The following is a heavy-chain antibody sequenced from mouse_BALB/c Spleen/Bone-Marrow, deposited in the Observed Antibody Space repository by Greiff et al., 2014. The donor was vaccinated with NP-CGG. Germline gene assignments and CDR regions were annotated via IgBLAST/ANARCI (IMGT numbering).Heavy chain of an antibody. D-gene: IGHD2-4*01. V-gene: IGHV2-9*02. Sequence: VKLVESGPGLVAPSQSLSITCTVSGFSLTSYGLHWVRQPPGKGLEWLGVIWAGGSTNYNSALMSRLSISKDNSKSQVFLKMNSLQTDDTAMDYCASPIYYDYPLFAYWGQGTLVTVSA. J-gene: IGHJ3*01. CDR3: ASPIYYDYPLFAY. CDR1: GFSLTSYG. CDR2: IWAGGST.